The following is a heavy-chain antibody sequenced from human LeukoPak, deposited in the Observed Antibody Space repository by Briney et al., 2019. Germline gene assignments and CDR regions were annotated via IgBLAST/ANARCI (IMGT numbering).Heavy chain of an antibody. D-gene: IGHD1-26*01. J-gene: IGHJ4*02. CDR3: SRDLGGSYNDY. CDR1: GYTFTIYY. Sequence: ASVKVSCKTSGYTFTIYYMHWVRQAPGQGLEWVGVINPSGGTTTYSQKFQGRVTMTRDTSTSTVYMELSSLRIEDTAVYYCSRDLGGSYNDYWGQGTMVTVSS. V-gene: IGHV1-46*01. CDR2: INPSGGTT.